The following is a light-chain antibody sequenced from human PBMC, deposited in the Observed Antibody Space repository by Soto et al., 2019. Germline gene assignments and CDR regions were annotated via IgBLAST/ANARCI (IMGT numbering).Light chain of an antibody. CDR1: SSDVGSYNL. CDR3: CSYAGISTSVV. V-gene: IGLV2-23*01. J-gene: IGLJ2*01. CDR2: EGS. Sequence: QSALTQPASVSGSPGQSITISCTGTSSDVGSYNLVSWYQQHPGKAPKLMIYEGSKRPSGVSHRFSGSKSGTTASLTISGLEAEDEDDYYCCSYAGISTSVVFGGGTKLTVL.